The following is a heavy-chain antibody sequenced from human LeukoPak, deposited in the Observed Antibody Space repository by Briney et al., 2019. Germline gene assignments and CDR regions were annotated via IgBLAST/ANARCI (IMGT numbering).Heavy chain of an antibody. J-gene: IGHJ4*02. V-gene: IGHV3-7*01. D-gene: IGHD1-7*01. Sequence: GGSLRLSCAASGFTFSSYGMHWVRQAPGKGLEWVANIKQDGNEKYYVDSVKDRFTISRDNAKNSLYLQMNSLRAEDTAVYYCARGVSSNWDYLYFDYWGQGTLVTVSS. CDR3: ARGVSSNWDYLYFDY. CDR2: IKQDGNEK. CDR1: GFTFSSYG.